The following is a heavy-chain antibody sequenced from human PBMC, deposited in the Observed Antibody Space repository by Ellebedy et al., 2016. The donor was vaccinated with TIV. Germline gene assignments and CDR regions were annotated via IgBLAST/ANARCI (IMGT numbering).Heavy chain of an antibody. D-gene: IGHD4-17*01. CDR3: ARRGSYGDYAVQVNSWFDT. J-gene: IGHJ5*02. Sequence: GESLKISCAASGFSFRSYWMSWVRQAPVKGLEWVANIYQDGSDQYYVDSVKGRFTISRDNAKKSLFLQMNSLRVEDTAVYYCARRGSYGDYAVQVNSWFDTWGQGTLVTVSS. CDR1: GFSFRSYW. CDR2: IYQDGSDQ. V-gene: IGHV3-7*02.